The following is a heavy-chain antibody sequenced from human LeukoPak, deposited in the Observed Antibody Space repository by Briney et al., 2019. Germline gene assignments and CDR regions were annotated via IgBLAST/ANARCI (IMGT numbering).Heavy chain of an antibody. CDR2: IKPDGSEQ. V-gene: IGHV3-7*04. CDR3: AWDNKAAFDI. Sequence: GGSLRLSCTASGFTFSIYRMSWVRQAPGKGLDWVANIKPDGSEQYYVDSVRGRFTVSRDNAKNSLYLQMNSLSADDTAVYYCAWDNKAAFDIWGLGTMVTVSS. CDR1: GFTFSIYR. J-gene: IGHJ3*02.